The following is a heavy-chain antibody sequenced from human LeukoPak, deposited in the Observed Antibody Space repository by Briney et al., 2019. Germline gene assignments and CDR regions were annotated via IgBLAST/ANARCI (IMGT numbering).Heavy chain of an antibody. J-gene: IGHJ4*02. CDR2: IKPDGSEE. CDR1: GLTFSSYW. Sequence: GGSLRLSCAASGLTFSSYWMTWVRQAPGKGLEWVASIKPDGSEEYYVDSVKGRFTISRDNAKNSLFLQMNNLRAEDTAVYYCAGDSGYYWGPGTLVTVSS. D-gene: IGHD3-22*01. V-gene: IGHV3-7*04. CDR3: AGDSGYY.